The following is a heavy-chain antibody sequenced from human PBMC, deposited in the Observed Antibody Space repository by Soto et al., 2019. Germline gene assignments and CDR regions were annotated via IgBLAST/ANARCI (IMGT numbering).Heavy chain of an antibody. CDR3: ARDHGIAARWGRLGGMDV. V-gene: IGHV1-18*01. CDR2: ISAYNGNT. J-gene: IGHJ6*02. CDR1: VYTFTSYG. D-gene: IGHD6-6*01. Sequence: GXSVKVSCKASVYTFTSYGISWVRQAPGQGLEWMGWISAYNGNTNYAQKLQGRVTMTTDTSTSTAYMELRSLRSDDTAVYYCARDHGIAARWGRLGGMDVWGQGTTVTVSS.